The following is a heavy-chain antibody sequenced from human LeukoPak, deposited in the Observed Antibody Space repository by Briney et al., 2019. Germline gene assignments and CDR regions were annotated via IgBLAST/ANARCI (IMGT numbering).Heavy chain of an antibody. V-gene: IGHV4-61*02. Sequence: PSETLSLTCTVSGGSISSGSYYWSWIRQPAGKGLEWIGRIYTSGSTNYNPTLKSRVTISVDTSKNQFPLKLSSVTAADTAVYYCARALRYSYGYDAFDIWGQGTMVTVSS. D-gene: IGHD5-18*01. J-gene: IGHJ3*02. CDR1: GGSISSGSYY. CDR3: ARALRYSYGYDAFDI. CDR2: IYTSGST.